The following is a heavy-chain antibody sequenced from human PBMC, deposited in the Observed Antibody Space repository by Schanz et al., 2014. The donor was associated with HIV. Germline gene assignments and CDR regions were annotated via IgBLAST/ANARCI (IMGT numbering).Heavy chain of an antibody. CDR2: IKPNSGET. D-gene: IGHD5-12*01. Sequence: QVQLVQSGAEVKKPGASVKVSCKASGHTSTNYGITWVRQAPGQGLEWMGWIKPNSGETKFARKFQGRVTMTRDTSISTAYLELSRLRSDDTAVYYCAREPNYSGFASWGHGTLVTVSS. CDR1: GHTSTNYG. V-gene: IGHV1-2*02. J-gene: IGHJ4*01. CDR3: AREPNYSGFAS.